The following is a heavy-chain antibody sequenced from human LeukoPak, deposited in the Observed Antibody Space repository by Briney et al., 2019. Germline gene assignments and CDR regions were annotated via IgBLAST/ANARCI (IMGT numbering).Heavy chain of an antibody. CDR3: ARVLQGYFDASNWFDP. D-gene: IGHD3-9*01. J-gene: IGHJ5*02. Sequence: SETLSLTCTVSGGSISSYYWSWIRQPAGKGLEWIGRIYTSGSTNYNPSLKSRVTMSVDTSKNQFSLKLSSVTAADTAVYYCARVLQGYFDASNWFDPWGQGTLVTVSS. CDR2: IYTSGST. V-gene: IGHV4-4*07. CDR1: GGSISSYY.